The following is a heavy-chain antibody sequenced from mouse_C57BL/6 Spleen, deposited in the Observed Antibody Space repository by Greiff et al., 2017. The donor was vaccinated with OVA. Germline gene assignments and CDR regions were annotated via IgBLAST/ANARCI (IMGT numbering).Heavy chain of an antibody. J-gene: IGHJ1*03. D-gene: IGHD4-1*01. CDR3: ARLTGRYWYFDV. CDR1: GFTFSDYY. V-gene: IGHV5-12*01. CDR2: ISNGGGST. Sequence: EVHLVESGGGLVQPGGSLKLSCAASGFTFSDYYMYWVRQTPEKRLEWVAYISNGGGSTYYPDTVKGRFTISRDNAKNTLYLQMSRLKSEDTAMYYCARLTGRYWYFDVWGTGTTVTVSS.